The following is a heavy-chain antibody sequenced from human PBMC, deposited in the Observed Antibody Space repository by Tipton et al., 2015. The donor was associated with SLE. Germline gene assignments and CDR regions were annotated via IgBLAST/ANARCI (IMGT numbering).Heavy chain of an antibody. CDR2: ISSSGSER. CDR3: ARVGYLGSGKTWDMDV. CDR1: GFNFSNYE. D-gene: IGHD3-10*01. J-gene: IGHJ6*03. Sequence: VQSGGSLRLSCAASGFNFSNYEMNWVRQAPGKGLEWVSHISSSGSERNYADSVKGRITISRDNAWNSLYLQMNSLRAEDTAVYYCARVGYLGSGKTWDMDVWGKGITVTVSS. V-gene: IGHV3-48*03.